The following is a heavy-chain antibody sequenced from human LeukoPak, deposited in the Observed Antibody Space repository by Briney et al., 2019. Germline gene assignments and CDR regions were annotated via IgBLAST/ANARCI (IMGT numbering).Heavy chain of an antibody. CDR3: ARMVGGYFLHYYYYYMDV. CDR1: GGSFSGYY. D-gene: IGHD3-22*01. Sequence: SETLSLTCAVYGGSFSGYYWSWIRQPPGKGLEWIGEISHSGSTNYNPSLKSRVTISVDTSKNQFSLKLSSVTAADTAVYYCARMVGGYFLHYYYYYMDVWGKGTTVTVSS. J-gene: IGHJ6*03. V-gene: IGHV4-34*01. CDR2: ISHSGST.